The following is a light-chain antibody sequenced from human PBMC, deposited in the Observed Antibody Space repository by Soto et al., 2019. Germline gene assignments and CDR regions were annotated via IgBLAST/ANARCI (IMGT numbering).Light chain of an antibody. CDR1: QDIMIH. CDR3: QQSYGTPYT. V-gene: IGKV1-39*01. Sequence: IQVTQSPSSLSASVGDRVTIACRASQDIMIHLNWYQQRPGRAPNLLVYAESTFASGVPSRFSGSGSGTDFTLTISNLQPEDFATYFCQQSYGTPYTFGQGTKVEI. CDR2: AES. J-gene: IGKJ2*01.